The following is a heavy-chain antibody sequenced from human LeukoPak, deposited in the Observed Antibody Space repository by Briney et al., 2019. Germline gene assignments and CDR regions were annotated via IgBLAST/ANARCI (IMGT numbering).Heavy chain of an antibody. V-gene: IGHV4-59*08. CDR3: ARNGPSGYYPSYCYFDY. Sequence: PSETLSLTCAVYGGSFSGYYWSWIRQPPGKGLEWIGYSYYSGSTNYNPSLKSRVTISVDTSKNQFSLKLSSVTAADTAVYYCARNGPSGYYPSYCYFDYWGQGTLVTVSS. J-gene: IGHJ4*02. CDR2: SYYSGST. CDR1: GGSFSGYY. D-gene: IGHD3-22*01.